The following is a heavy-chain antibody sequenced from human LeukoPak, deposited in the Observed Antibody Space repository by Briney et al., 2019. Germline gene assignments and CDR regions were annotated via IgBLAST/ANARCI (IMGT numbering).Heavy chain of an antibody. CDR1: GCSFTSFW. CDR2: IYPDDSDT. J-gene: IGHJ3*02. Sequence: GESLKISCKGSGCSFTSFWIGWVRQMPGKGLEWLEIIYPDDSDTRYSPSFQGQVTISADKSISTVYLQWSSLKASDPAMYYCARYTPQHSIAFDIWGQGTMVTVSS. D-gene: IGHD4-11*01. V-gene: IGHV5-51*01. CDR3: ARYTPQHSIAFDI.